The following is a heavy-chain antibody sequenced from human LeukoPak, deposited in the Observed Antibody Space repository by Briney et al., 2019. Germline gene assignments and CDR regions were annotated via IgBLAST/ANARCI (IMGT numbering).Heavy chain of an antibody. CDR1: GFTFSSYA. V-gene: IGHV3-23*01. D-gene: IGHD5-18*01. Sequence: GGSLRLSCAASGFTFSSYAMSWVRQAPGKGLEWDSAINGSGGSTYYADSVKGRFTISRDNSKNTLYLQMNSLRAEDTAVYYCAKAKGYSYGYATVYFDYWGQGTLVTVSS. J-gene: IGHJ4*02. CDR3: AKAKGYSYGYATVYFDY. CDR2: INGSGGST.